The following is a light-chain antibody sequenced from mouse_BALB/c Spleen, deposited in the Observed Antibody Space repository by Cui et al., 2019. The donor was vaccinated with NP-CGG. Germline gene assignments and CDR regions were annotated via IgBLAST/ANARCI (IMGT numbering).Light chain of an antibody. CDR2: GTN. V-gene: IGLV1*01. CDR1: TGAVTTSNY. J-gene: IGLJ1*01. Sequence: VVTRESAPTTSPGETVTLTCRSSTGAVTTSNYANWVQEKPDHLFTGLIGGTNNRAPGVPARFSGSLIGDKAALTITGAQTEDEAIYFCALWYSNHWVFGGGTKLTVL. CDR3: ALWYSNHWV.